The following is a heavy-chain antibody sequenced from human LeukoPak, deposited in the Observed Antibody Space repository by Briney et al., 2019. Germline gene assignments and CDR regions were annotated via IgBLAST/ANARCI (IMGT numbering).Heavy chain of an antibody. D-gene: IGHD2-21*01. CDR1: GFTFSSYS. J-gene: IGHJ6*02. CDR2: ISSSSSYI. Sequence: PGGSLRLSCAASGFTFSSYSMNWVRQAPGKGLEWVSSISSSSSYIYYADSVKGRFTISRDNAKNSLYLQMNSLRAEDTAVYYCARDRSHCPYYYYGMDVWGQGTTVTVSS. V-gene: IGHV3-21*01. CDR3: ARDRSHCPYYYYGMDV.